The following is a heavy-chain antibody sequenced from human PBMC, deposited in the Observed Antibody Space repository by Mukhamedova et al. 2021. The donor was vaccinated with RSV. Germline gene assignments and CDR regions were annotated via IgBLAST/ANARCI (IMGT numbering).Heavy chain of an antibody. V-gene: IGHV3-66*02. CDR3: ARVGTVTTNDGMDV. J-gene: IGHJ6*02. CDR2: IYSGGST. D-gene: IGHD4-17*01. Sequence: GKGLEWVSVIYSGGSTYYADSVKGRFTISRDNSKNTLYLQMNSLRAEDTAVYYCARVGTVTTNDGMDVWGQGTTVTVSS.